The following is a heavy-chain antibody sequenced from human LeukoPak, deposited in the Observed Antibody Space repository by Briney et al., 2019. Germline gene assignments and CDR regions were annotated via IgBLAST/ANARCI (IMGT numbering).Heavy chain of an antibody. D-gene: IGHD6-13*01. V-gene: IGHV1-3*01. CDR3: ARDHSSSWYFSVSAPDAFDI. CDR1: GYTFTSYA. Sequence: ASVKVSCKASGYTFTSYAMHWVRQAPGQRLEWMGWINAGNGNTKYSQKFQGRVTITRDTSASTAYMELSSLRSEDTAVYYCARDHSSSWYFSVSAPDAFDIWGQGTMVTVSS. CDR2: INAGNGNT. J-gene: IGHJ3*02.